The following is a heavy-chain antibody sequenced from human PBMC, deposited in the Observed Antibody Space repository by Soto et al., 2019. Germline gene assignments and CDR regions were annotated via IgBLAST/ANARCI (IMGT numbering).Heavy chain of an antibody. Sequence: ASVKVSCKASGYTFTSYDMHRVRQAPGQGLEWMGRINPSCGSTSYAQKFQGRVTMTRDTSTSTVYMELSSLRSEDTAVYYCARKFSSGYYAYYYGMDVWGQGTTVTSP. V-gene: IGHV1-46*01. CDR1: GYTFTSYD. J-gene: IGHJ6*02. D-gene: IGHD3-22*01. CDR3: ARKFSSGYYAYYYGMDV. CDR2: INPSCGST.